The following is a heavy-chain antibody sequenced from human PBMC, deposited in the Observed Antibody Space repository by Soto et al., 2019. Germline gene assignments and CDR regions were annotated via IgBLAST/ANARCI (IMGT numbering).Heavy chain of an antibody. CDR1: GFTFSNAW. V-gene: IGHV3-15*07. J-gene: IGHJ4*02. CDR2: IKSKTDGGTT. Sequence: EVQLVESGGGLVKPGGSLRLSCAASGFTFSNAWMNWVRQAPGKVLEWVGRIKSKTDGGTTDYAAPVKGRFTISRDDSKNTLYLQMNSLKTEDTAVYYCTLIQLWSPNPYFDYWGQGTLVTVSS. CDR3: TLIQLWSPNPYFDY. D-gene: IGHD5-18*01.